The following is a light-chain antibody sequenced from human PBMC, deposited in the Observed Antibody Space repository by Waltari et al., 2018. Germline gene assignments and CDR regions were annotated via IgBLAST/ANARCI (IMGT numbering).Light chain of an antibody. V-gene: IGKV1-9*01. CDR1: QGANSY. CDR3: QQNHSYPCT. CDR2: GAS. J-gene: IGKJ4*01. Sequence: DIHLTQSPSFLSASVGDRVTITCLASQGANSYLAWFQQKPGKAPKVLVFGASTLQGGVPSRFSGSSAGTDFILTSSILQPEYIVTYCYQQNHSYPCTFGEGTKVEIK.